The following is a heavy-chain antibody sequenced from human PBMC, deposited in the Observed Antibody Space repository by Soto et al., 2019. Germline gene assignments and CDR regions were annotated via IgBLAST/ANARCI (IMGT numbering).Heavy chain of an antibody. J-gene: IGHJ4*02. D-gene: IGHD2-8*01. CDR3: ARDGEYCINDDDRCYETGSDY. Sequence: GGSLRLSCVASGFSFKNYNMNWVRQAPGKGLEWVSDISRSSSTMNYADSVKGRFTISRDNARNSLYLQMNSLRAEDTAVYYWARDGEYCINDDDRCYETGSDYWGQGTLVPVSS. CDR2: ISRSSSTM. CDR1: GFSFKNYN. V-gene: IGHV3-48*01.